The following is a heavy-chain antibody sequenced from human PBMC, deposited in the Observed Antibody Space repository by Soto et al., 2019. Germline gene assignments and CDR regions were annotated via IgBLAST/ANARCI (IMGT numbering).Heavy chain of an antibody. J-gene: IGHJ4*02. Sequence: QVQLVQSGAEVKKPGASVKVSCKASGYTFTSYYMHWVRQAPGQGLEWMGIINPSGGSTSYAQKFQGRVTMTRDTSTSTVYMELSSLRSEDTAVYYCAYQRTGYSSSWYYFDYWGQGTLVTVSS. CDR1: GYTFTSYY. V-gene: IGHV1-46*03. CDR3: AYQRTGYSSSWYYFDY. D-gene: IGHD6-13*01. CDR2: INPSGGST.